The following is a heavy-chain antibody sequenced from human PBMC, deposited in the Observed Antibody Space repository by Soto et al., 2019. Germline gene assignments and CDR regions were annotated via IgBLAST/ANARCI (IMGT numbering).Heavy chain of an antibody. CDR2: ISAYNGNT. CDR3: ARDGRLLEWTYYYYYYMDV. Sequence: GASVKVSCKASGYTFTSYGISWVRQAPGQGLEWMGWISAYNGNTNYAQKLQGRVTMTTDTSTSTAYMELRSLRSDDTAVYYCARDGRLLEWTYYYYYYMDVWGKGTTVTAP. J-gene: IGHJ6*03. V-gene: IGHV1-18*01. CDR1: GYTFTSYG. D-gene: IGHD3-3*01.